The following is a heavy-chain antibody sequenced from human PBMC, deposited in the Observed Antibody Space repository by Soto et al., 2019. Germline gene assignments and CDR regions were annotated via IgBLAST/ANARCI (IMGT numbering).Heavy chain of an antibody. D-gene: IGHD5-12*01. CDR2: MNPNSGNT. CDR1: GYTFTSYD. J-gene: IGHJ6*03. V-gene: IGHV1-8*01. Sequence: ASVKVSCKASGYTFTSYDINWVRQATGQGLEWMGWMNPNSGNTGYAQKFQGRVTMTRNTSISTAYMELSSLRSEDTAVYYCARGQEEWLRHIASYYYYYYMDVWGKGTTVTVSS. CDR3: ARGQEEWLRHIASYYYYYYMDV.